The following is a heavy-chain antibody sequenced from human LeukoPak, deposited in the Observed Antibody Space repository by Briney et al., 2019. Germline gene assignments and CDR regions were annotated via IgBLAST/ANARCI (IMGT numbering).Heavy chain of an antibody. CDR3: ARGMQARLDYFDY. CDR2: IYYSGST. Sequence: PSETLSLTCTVSGGSISTYYWSWIRQPPGKGLEWIGYIYYSGSTSYNPSLKSRVTISVDTSKNQFSLELSSVTAADTAVYYCARGMQARLDYFDYWGQGTLVTVSS. D-gene: IGHD4-11*01. V-gene: IGHV4-59*01. J-gene: IGHJ4*02. CDR1: GGSISTYY.